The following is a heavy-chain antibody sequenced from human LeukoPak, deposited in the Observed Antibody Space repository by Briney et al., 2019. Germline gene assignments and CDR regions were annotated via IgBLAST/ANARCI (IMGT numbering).Heavy chain of an antibody. V-gene: IGHV3-72*01. J-gene: IGHJ4*02. CDR3: VRCWYNSGYYPNY. CDR2: SRNKASSYTT. CDR1: GFTFSDHF. D-gene: IGHD6-19*01. Sequence: GGSLRLSCAVSGFTFSDHFMDRVRRAPGKGLEWVGRSRNKASSYTTEYAASVKGRFIISRDDSKNALYLQMNGLKTEDTAVYYCVRCWYNSGYYPNYWGQGTLVTVSS.